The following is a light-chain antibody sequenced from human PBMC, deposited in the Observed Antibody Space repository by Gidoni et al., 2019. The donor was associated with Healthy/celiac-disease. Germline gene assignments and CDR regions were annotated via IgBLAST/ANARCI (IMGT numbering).Light chain of an antibody. V-gene: IGKV3-11*01. Sequence: EIVLTQSPATLSLSPGERATLSCRASQSVSSYLAWYQQKPGQAPRLLIYDASNRATGLPARFSGSGSGTDFTLTISSLEPEDFAVYYCQQRSNWPPIFTFGPGTKVDIK. CDR3: QQRSNWPPIFT. CDR2: DAS. CDR1: QSVSSY. J-gene: IGKJ3*01.